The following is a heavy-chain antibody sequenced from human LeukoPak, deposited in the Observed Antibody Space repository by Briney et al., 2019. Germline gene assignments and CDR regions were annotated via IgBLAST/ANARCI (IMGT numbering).Heavy chain of an antibody. D-gene: IGHD3-22*01. V-gene: IGHV3-7*05. CDR2: IKQDGSEK. Sequence: GGSLRLSYAASGFTFSSYWMSWVRQAPGKGLEWVANIKQDGSEKYYVDSVKGRFTVSRDNAKNSLYPQMNSLRAEDTAVYYCARRDSSGYPLFDYWGQGTLVTVSS. J-gene: IGHJ4*02. CDR3: ARRDSSGYPLFDY. CDR1: GFTFSSYW.